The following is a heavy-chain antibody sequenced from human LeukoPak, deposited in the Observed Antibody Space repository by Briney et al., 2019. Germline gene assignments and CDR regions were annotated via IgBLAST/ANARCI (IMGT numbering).Heavy chain of an antibody. J-gene: IGHJ4*02. V-gene: IGHV1-2*02. D-gene: IGHD5-12*01. CDR1: GYTFTGYY. Sequence: ASVKVSCKASGYTFTGYYMHWVRQAPGQGLEWMGWINPNSGGTNYAQKFQGRVTMSRDTSISTAYMELSRLRSDDTAVYYCARVGYSGYDRFDYWGQGTLVTVSS. CDR3: ARVGYSGYDRFDY. CDR2: INPNSGGT.